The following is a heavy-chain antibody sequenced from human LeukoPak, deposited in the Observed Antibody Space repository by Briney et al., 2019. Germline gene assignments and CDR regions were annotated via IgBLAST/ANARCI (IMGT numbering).Heavy chain of an antibody. J-gene: IGHJ3*02. CDR3: ARQTIDAFDI. CDR2: IYPGDSNT. Sequence: GESLKISCKGSGYSFISSWIAWVRQMPGKGLEWMGLIYPGDSNTRYCPSFQGQVTISADRSINTAYLQWSSLKASDTAIYYCARQTIDAFDIWGQGTMVTVS. D-gene: IGHD3-9*01. V-gene: IGHV5-51*01. CDR1: GYSFISSW.